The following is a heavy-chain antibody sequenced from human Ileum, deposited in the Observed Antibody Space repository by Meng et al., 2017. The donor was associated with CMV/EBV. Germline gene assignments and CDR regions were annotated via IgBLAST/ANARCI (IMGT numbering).Heavy chain of an antibody. J-gene: IGHJ4*02. D-gene: IGHD6-13*01. Sequence: GGSLRLSCAVSGFTFDSYWMSWVRQVPGQVPEFVANINQDGSIKSYLESVKGRFTISGDNAKASFYLQMNNLRPEDTAVYYCARDPGYSSFDYWGQGKVVTVSS. V-gene: IGHV3-7*03. CDR1: GFTFDSYW. CDR3: ARDPGYSSFDY. CDR2: INQDGSIK.